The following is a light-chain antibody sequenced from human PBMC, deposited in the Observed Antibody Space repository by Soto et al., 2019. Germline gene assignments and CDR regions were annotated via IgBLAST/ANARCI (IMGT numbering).Light chain of an antibody. V-gene: IGKV1-5*01. CDR1: QSISSW. Sequence: DIQMTQSPSTLSASVGDRVTMTCRASQSISSWLAWYQQKPGKAPKLLIYDASSLESGVPSRFSGSGSGTEFTLTISSLQPDDFATYYCQQYNSYSSLTFGPGTKVDIK. CDR2: DAS. J-gene: IGKJ3*01. CDR3: QQYNSYSSLT.